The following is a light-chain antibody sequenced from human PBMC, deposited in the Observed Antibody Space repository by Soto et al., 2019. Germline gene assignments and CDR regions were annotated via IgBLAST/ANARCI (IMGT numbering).Light chain of an antibody. CDR1: QSVLYSSNNKNY. Sequence: DIVMTQSPDSLAVSLGERATINCKSSQSVLYSSNNKNYLAWYQQKPGQPPKLLIYWASTRESGVADRFSGSGSGTDFTLTISSLQAEDVAVYYCQQYYSTPLTFGGGTKVDIK. CDR2: WAS. J-gene: IGKJ4*01. CDR3: QQYYSTPLT. V-gene: IGKV4-1*01.